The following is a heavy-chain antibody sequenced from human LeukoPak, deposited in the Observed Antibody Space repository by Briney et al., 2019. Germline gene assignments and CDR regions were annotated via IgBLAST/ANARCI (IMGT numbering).Heavy chain of an antibody. CDR1: GYIFSGNH. V-gene: IGHV1-2*02. Sequence: ASVTDFCKASGYIFSGNHIHWVRQAPGQGLELMGWINPNSGVTNYEQKFQGRVTMTRDTSISTAYMEVSRLRSDDTAVYYCARTFSGYDLGRFDFWGQGTLVTVSS. CDR2: INPNSGVT. J-gene: IGHJ4*02. D-gene: IGHD5-12*01. CDR3: ARTFSGYDLGRFDF.